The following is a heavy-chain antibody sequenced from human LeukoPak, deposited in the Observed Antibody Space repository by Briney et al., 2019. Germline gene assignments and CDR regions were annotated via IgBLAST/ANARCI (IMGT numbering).Heavy chain of an antibody. V-gene: IGHV4-31*03. J-gene: IGHJ6*03. CDR2: IYYSGST. D-gene: IGHD2-2*01. CDR3: ARWVVVVPAAYKEDYYYYMDV. Sequence: SETLSLTCTVSGGSISSGGYYWSWIRQYPGKGLEWIGYIYYSGSTYYNPSLKSRVTISVDTSKNQFSLKLSSVTAADTAVYYCARWVVVVPAAYKEDYYYYMDVWGKGTTVTVSS. CDR1: GGSISSGGYY.